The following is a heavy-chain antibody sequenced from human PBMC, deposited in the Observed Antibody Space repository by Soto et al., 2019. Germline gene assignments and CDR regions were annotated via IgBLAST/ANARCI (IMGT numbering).Heavy chain of an antibody. CDR1: EFTFSTYA. J-gene: IGHJ4*02. CDR2: ISGSGGST. D-gene: IGHD1-26*01. V-gene: IGHV3-23*01. Sequence: GGSLRLSCAASEFTFSTYAMSWVRQAPGKGLEWVSAISGSGGSTYYAGSVKGRFKVSRDNSKNTLYLQMNSLRIEDTAVYYCAKDWVGGSLKYQLEYWGQGTPVTVSS. CDR3: AKDWVGGSLKYQLEY.